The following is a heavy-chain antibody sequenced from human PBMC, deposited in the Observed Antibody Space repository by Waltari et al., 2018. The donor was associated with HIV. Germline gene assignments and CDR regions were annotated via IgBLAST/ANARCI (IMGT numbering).Heavy chain of an antibody. CDR2: IYRTGTT. V-gene: IGHV4-38-2*02. CDR1: ASSINSRYY. Sequence: QVRLQESGPGLVKPSETLSLTCSVSASSINSRYYLGWIRRAPGKGLEWIGSIYRTGTTYYNPSLKSRVSISLNMSRNQYSLKLTSVTAADTAVYYCARDQDYYDSSGYTCYAFDPWGQGTMVIVSS. D-gene: IGHD3-22*01. J-gene: IGHJ3*01. CDR3: ARDQDYYDSSGYTCYAFDP.